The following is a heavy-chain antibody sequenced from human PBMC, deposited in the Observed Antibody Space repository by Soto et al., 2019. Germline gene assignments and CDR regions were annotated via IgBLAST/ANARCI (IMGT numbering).Heavy chain of an antibody. CDR2: ISGSGDVT. J-gene: IGHJ4*02. D-gene: IGHD3-10*01. CDR1: GFPFSNYA. Sequence: PGGSLRLSCAASGFPFSNYAMNWVRQAPGKGLDWVSTISGSGDVTHYADSVKGRFTMSRDNSRNTLYLQLNSLRAEDTAVYYCAPKLTFGASSDFWGQGTLVTVSS. CDR3: APKLTFGASSDF. V-gene: IGHV3-23*01.